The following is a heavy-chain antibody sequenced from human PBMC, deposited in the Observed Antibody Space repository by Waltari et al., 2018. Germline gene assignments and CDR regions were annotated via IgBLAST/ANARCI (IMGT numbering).Heavy chain of an antibody. CDR1: GYTFTDYY. J-gene: IGHJ6*03. D-gene: IGHD5-12*01. V-gene: IGHV1-2*02. Sequence: QGQLVQSGAEVQKPGASVKVSCQASGYTFTDYYIHWVRQAPGQGLEWMGWINPNTGDRNLAQRFQGRVTMTRDTSISTAYLELSSLGSADTAIYYCAREDSVYYLYSYYYFMDVWGKGTTVTVSS. CDR2: INPNTGDR. CDR3: AREDSVYYLYSYYYFMDV.